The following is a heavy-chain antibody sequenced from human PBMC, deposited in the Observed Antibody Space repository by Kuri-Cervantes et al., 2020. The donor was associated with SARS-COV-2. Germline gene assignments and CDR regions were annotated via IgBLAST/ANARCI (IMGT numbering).Heavy chain of an antibody. Sequence: SVKVSCKASGGTFSSYAIGWVRQAPGQGLEWMGGIIPIFGTANYAQKFQGRVTITADESTSTAYMELSSLRSEDTAVYYCARGGPAAIPWAGYYGMDVWGQGTTVTVSS. CDR1: GGTFSSYA. CDR2: IIPIFGTA. D-gene: IGHD2-2*01. CDR3: ARGGPAAIPWAGYYGMDV. J-gene: IGHJ6*02. V-gene: IGHV1-69*13.